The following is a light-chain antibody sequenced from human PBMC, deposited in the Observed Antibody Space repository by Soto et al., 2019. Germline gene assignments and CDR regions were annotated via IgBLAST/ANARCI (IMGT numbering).Light chain of an antibody. CDR1: QGISNY. CDR3: QKYNSALALT. J-gene: IGKJ4*01. V-gene: IGKV1-27*01. CDR2: AAS. Sequence: DIQMTQSPSSLSASVGDRVTITCRASQGISNYLAWYQQKPGKVPKLLIYAASTLQSGVPSRFSGSGSGTDSTLTISSLQPEDVATYYCQKYNSALALTFGGGTKVEIK.